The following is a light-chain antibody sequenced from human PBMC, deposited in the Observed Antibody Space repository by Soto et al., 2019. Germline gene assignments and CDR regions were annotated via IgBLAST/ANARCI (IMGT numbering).Light chain of an antibody. CDR3: QQYRDWAPIT. CDR1: QSVGTN. Sequence: EIVMTQSPAALYLSPGERDTLSCRASQSVGTNLAWYQQKPGQAPRPLIYSASARATDVPARFSGSGSGTEFTLTISSLQSEDFAVYYCQQYRDWAPITFGGGTKVEIK. V-gene: IGKV3-15*01. CDR2: SAS. J-gene: IGKJ4*01.